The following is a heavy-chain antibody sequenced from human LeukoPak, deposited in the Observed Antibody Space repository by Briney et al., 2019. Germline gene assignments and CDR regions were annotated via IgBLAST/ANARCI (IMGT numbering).Heavy chain of an antibody. CDR2: INPNSGGT. Sequence: ASVKVSCKTSGYTFTNYDINWVRQATGQGLEWMGWINPNSGGTNYAQKFQGRVTMTRDTSISTAYMELSRLRSDDTAVYYCAKTKVGATTSFDYWGQGTLVTVSS. CDR3: AKTKVGATTSFDY. CDR1: GYTFTNYD. V-gene: IGHV1-2*02. J-gene: IGHJ4*02. D-gene: IGHD1-26*01.